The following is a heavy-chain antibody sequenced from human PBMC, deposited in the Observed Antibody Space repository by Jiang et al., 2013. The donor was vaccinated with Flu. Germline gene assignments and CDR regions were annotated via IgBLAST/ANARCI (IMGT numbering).Heavy chain of an antibody. Sequence: GSGLVKPSETLSLTCTVSGGSISSYYWSWIRQPPGKGLEWIGYIYYSGSTNYNPSLKSRVTISVDTSKNQFSLKLSSVTAADTAVYYCARSDDSSGYYQNWFDPWGQGTLVTVSS. CDR2: IYYSGST. V-gene: IGHV4-59*01. J-gene: IGHJ5*02. CDR1: GGSISSYY. D-gene: IGHD3-22*01. CDR3: ARSDDSSGYYQNWFDP.